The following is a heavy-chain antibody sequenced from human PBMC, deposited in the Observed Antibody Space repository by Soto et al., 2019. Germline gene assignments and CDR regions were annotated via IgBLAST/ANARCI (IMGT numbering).Heavy chain of an antibody. V-gene: IGHV1-24*01. CDR1: GYTLTELS. D-gene: IGHD2-21*02. CDR3: ARSIVVVTALDY. Sequence: ASVKVSCKVSGYTLTELSMHWVRQAPGKGLEWMGGIDAEDGNTNYAQKFQGRVTITRDTSASTAYMELSSLRSEDTAVYYCARSIVVVTALDYWGQGTLVTVSS. J-gene: IGHJ4*02. CDR2: IDAEDGNT.